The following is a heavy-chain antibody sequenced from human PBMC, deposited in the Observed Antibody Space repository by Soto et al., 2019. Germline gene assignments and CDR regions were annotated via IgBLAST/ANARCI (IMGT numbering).Heavy chain of an antibody. V-gene: IGHV1-2*02. Sequence: ASVKVSCKSSGYTFTAYYIHWLRQAPGHGLEWMGWINPNGGGTKYSQKFQGRVTMTRDTSINTAYMELPRLTSDDTAVYYCARAVHTMIQGVRFRVDQWGQGTLVTVSS. J-gene: IGHJ4*02. CDR2: INPNGGGT. CDR1: GYTFTAYY. CDR3: ARAVHTMIQGVRFRVDQ. D-gene: IGHD3-10*01.